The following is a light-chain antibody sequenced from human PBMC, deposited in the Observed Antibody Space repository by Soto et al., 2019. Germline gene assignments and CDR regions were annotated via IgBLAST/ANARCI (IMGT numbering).Light chain of an antibody. J-gene: IGLJ1*01. CDR1: SSDVGGYNY. CDR3: SSYTSSSTLV. CDR2: DVS. V-gene: IGLV2-14*01. Sequence: QSALTQPASVSGSPGQWITISCTGTSSDVGGYNYVSRYQQHPGKDPKLMIYDVSNRPSGVSNRFSGSKSGNTASLTISGLHAEDEAEYYGSSYTSSSTLVFGTGTKLTVL.